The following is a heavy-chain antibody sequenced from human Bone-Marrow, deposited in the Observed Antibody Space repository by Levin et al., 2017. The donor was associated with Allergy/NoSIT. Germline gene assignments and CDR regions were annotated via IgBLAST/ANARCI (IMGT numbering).Heavy chain of an antibody. J-gene: IGHJ4*02. CDR3: ARRDSGSSLFDY. Sequence: GGSLRLSCQGSGSSFPSHWIGWVRQMPGKGLEWMGNIYPGDSDTRYSPSFQGHVTISADKSISTAYLQWTSLKTSDTAIYYCARRDSGSSLFDYWGQGTLVTVSS. D-gene: IGHD1-26*01. CDR2: IYPGDSDT. CDR1: GSSFPSHW. V-gene: IGHV5-51*01.